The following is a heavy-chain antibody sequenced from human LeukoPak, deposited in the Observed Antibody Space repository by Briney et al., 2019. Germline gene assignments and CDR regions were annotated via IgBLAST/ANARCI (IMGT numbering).Heavy chain of an antibody. CDR2: ISGSGGST. CDR1: GFTFSSYA. V-gene: IGHV3-23*01. CDR3: AKGTVNYYDSSGYYPDY. Sequence: GGSLRLSCAASGFTFSSYAMSWVRQAPGKGLEWVSAISGSGGSTYYADSVKGRFTISRDNSKNTLYLQMNSLRAEDTAVYYCAKGTVNYYDSSGYYPDYWGQGTLVTVSS. D-gene: IGHD3-22*01. J-gene: IGHJ4*02.